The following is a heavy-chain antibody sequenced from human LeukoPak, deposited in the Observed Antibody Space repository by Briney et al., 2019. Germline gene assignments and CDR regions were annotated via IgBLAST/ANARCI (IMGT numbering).Heavy chain of an antibody. CDR3: AKCDGSSGWYNEYYFDY. CDR1: GFTFSSYA. J-gene: IGHJ4*02. CDR2: ISGSGGST. V-gene: IGHV3-23*01. D-gene: IGHD6-19*01. Sequence: PGGSLRLSCAASGFTFSSYAMSWVRQAPGKGLEWVSAISGSGGSTYYADSVKGRFTISRDNSKNTLYLQMNSLRAEDTAVYYCAKCDGSSGWYNEYYFDYWGQGTLVTVSS.